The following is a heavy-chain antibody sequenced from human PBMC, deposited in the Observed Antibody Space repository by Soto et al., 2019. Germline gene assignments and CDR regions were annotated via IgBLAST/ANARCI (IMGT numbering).Heavy chain of an antibody. J-gene: IGHJ4*02. D-gene: IGHD6-13*01. V-gene: IGHV3-74*01. CDR3: ARARDSSRIFVY. CDR1: GFTFSSYW. CDR2: INSDGSST. Sequence: EVQLVESGGGLVKPGGSLRLSFAAAGFTFSSYWMHWVRQAPGKGLLWVSRINSDGSSTSYADSVKGRLTISRDNAKNTLYLQMNSLRAEDTAVYSCARARDSSRIFVYWGQGTLVTVSS.